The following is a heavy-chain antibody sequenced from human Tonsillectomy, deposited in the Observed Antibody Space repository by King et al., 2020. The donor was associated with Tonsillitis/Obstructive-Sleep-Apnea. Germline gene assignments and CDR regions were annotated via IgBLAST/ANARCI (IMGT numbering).Heavy chain of an antibody. J-gene: IGHJ4*02. V-gene: IGHV3-64D*06. Sequence: VQLVESGGDLVQPGGSLRLSCSASGFTFGTYAMHGVRQAPGKGLEYVSVISSIGSTYYADSVKGRFTISRDNSKNTLYLQMSSLKAEDTAVYYCVKDHESGDKYYFDYWGQGTLVTVSS. D-gene: IGHD4-17*01. CDR1: GFTFGTYA. CDR2: ISSIGST. CDR3: VKDHESGDKYYFDY.